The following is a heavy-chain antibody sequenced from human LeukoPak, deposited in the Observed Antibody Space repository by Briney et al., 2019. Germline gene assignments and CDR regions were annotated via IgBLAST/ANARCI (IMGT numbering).Heavy chain of an antibody. J-gene: IGHJ4*02. Sequence: GRSLRLSCAASGFNFRSFAMHWVRQAPGKGLEWVAVISFDGSNKYYADSVKGRFTISRDNSKNTLYLQMNSLRAEDTAVYYCASGDYDFWSGYPKSKGYYFDRWGQGTLVTVSS. V-gene: IGHV3-30*04. CDR2: ISFDGSNK. D-gene: IGHD3-3*01. CDR1: GFNFRSFA. CDR3: ASGDYDFWSGYPKSKGYYFDR.